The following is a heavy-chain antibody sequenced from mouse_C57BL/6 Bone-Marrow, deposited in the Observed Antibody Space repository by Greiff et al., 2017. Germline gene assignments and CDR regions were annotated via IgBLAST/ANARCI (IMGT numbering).Heavy chain of an antibody. CDR3: ARWGYYGDY. D-gene: IGHD1-1*01. V-gene: IGHV1-64*01. J-gene: IGHJ2*01. CDR2: IHPNSGST. Sequence: QVQLQQPGAELVKPGASVKLSCKASGYTFTSYWMHWVKQRPGQGLEWIGMIHPNSGSTNYNEKLKSKATLTVDKSSSTAYRQLSSLTSEDSAVYYCARWGYYGDYWGQGTTLTVSS. CDR1: GYTFTSYW.